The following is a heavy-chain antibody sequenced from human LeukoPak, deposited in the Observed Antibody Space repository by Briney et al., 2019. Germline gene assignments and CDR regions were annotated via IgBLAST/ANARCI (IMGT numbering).Heavy chain of an antibody. V-gene: IGHV4-59*01. CDR3: ARGGDGYNLGAFDI. CDR2: IYYSGST. CDR1: GGSISGYY. J-gene: IGHJ3*02. D-gene: IGHD5-24*01. Sequence: PSETLSLTCTVSGGSISGYYWSWIRQPPGKGLEWIGYIYYSGSTNYNPSLKSRVTISVDTSKNQFSLKLSSVTAADTAVYYCARGGDGYNLGAFDIWGQGTMVTVSS.